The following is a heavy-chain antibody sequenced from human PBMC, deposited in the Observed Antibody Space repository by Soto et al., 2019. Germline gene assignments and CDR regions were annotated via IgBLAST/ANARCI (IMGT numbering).Heavy chain of an antibody. D-gene: IGHD6-19*01. Sequence: SETLSLTCTVSGGSIRGSMSSYYWSWIRQPPGKGLEWIGYIYYSGSTNYNPSLKSRVTISVDTSKNQFSLKLSSVTAADTAMYYCARAEYSSGWYPFDYWGQGTLVTVSS. CDR2: IYYSGST. V-gene: IGHV4-61*01. CDR3: ARAEYSSGWYPFDY. CDR1: GGSIRGSMSSYY. J-gene: IGHJ4*02.